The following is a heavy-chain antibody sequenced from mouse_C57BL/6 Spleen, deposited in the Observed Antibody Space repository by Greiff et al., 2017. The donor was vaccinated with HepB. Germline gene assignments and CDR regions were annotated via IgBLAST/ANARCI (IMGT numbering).Heavy chain of an antibody. V-gene: IGHV5-17*01. Sequence: EVQRVESGGGLVKPGGSLKLSCAASGFTFSDYGMHWVRQAPEKGLGWVAYISSGSSTIYYADTVKGRFTITRDNAKNTLFLQMTSLRSEDTAMYYCARGVVTTEDYAMDYWGQGTSVTVSS. CDR3: ARGVVTTEDYAMDY. J-gene: IGHJ4*01. D-gene: IGHD2-2*01. CDR2: ISSGSSTI. CDR1: GFTFSDYG.